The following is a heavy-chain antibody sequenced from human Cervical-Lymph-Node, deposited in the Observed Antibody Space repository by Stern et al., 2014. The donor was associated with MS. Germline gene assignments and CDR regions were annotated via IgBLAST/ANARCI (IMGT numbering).Heavy chain of an antibody. Sequence: EVQLVESGGGVVRPGRSLRLSCAASGFTFEDYGMSWVRQAPGKGLEWVAAITWNGCSTVYAGSVQGRFTISRDNAKNSLYLQMNSLRAEDTALYHCARAFCTGGVCYSFPFYGMDVWGQGTTVTVSS. D-gene: IGHD2-8*02. CDR3: ARAFCTGGVCYSFPFYGMDV. CDR1: GFTFEDYG. J-gene: IGHJ6*02. CDR2: ITWNGCST. V-gene: IGHV3-20*01.